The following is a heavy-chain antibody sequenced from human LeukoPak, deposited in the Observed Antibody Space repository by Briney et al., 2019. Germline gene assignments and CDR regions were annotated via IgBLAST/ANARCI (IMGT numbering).Heavy chain of an antibody. J-gene: IGHJ3*02. CDR2: IYSGGST. CDR3: ARRGSGNAFDI. V-gene: IGHV3-66*01. CDR1: GFTVSSNY. D-gene: IGHD1-1*01. Sequence: PGGSLRLSCAASGFTVSSNYMSWVRQAPGKGLEWVSVIYSGGSTYYADSVKGRFTISRDNSKNTLYLQMNSLRAEDTAVYYCARRGSGNAFDIWGQGTMVTVSS.